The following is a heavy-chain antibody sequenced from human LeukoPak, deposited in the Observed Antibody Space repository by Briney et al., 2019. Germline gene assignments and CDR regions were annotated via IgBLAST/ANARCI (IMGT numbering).Heavy chain of an antibody. CDR1: GYTFTSYA. D-gene: IGHD2-2*01. CDR2: INTNTGNP. CDR3: ARAPSYCSSTSCYLFDY. J-gene: IGHJ4*02. Sequence: ASVKVSCKASGYTFTSYAMNWVRQAPGQGLEWMGWINTNTGNPTYAQGFTGRFVFSLNTSVSTAYLQISSLKAEDTAVYYCARAPSYCSSTSCYLFDYWGQGTLVTVSS. V-gene: IGHV7-4-1*02.